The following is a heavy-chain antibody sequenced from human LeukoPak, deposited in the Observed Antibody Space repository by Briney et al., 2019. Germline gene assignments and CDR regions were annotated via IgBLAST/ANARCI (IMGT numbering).Heavy chain of an antibody. V-gene: IGHV3-30*03. CDR1: GFTFSSYG. D-gene: IGHD6-19*01. J-gene: IGHJ4*02. CDR3: ARVELYASGWYGSIDY. CDR2: ISYDGTNK. Sequence: GGSLRLSCAASGFTFSSYGMHWVRQAPGKGLEWVAVISYDGTNKYYADSVRGRFTIPRDNSKNTLYLQMDSRRTEDTAVYYCARVELYASGWYGSIDYWGQGTLVAVSS.